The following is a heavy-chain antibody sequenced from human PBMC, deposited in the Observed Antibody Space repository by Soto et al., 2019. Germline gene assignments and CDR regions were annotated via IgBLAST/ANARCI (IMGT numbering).Heavy chain of an antibody. CDR2: IYYSGST. J-gene: IGHJ4*02. D-gene: IGHD5-18*01. CDR3: ARRVRYSYGFDY. Sequence: QLQLQESGPGLVKPSETLSLTCTVSGGSISSSSYYWGWIRQPPGKGLEWIGSIYYSGSTYYNPSLKSRVTISVDTSKNQFSLKLSSVTAADTAVYYCARRVRYSYGFDYWGQGTLVTVSS. CDR1: GGSISSSSYY. V-gene: IGHV4-39*01.